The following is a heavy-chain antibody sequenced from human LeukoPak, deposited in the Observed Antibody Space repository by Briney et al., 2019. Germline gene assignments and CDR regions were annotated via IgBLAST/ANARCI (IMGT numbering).Heavy chain of an antibody. Sequence: ASVKVSCKASGYTFTSYGISWVRQAPGQGLEWMGWISAYNGNTNYAQKLQGRVTMTTDTSTSTAYMELRSLRSDDTAVYYCALWGYCSGGSCYGGPFYFDYWGQGTLVTVSS. J-gene: IGHJ4*02. V-gene: IGHV1-18*01. CDR1: GYTFTSYG. D-gene: IGHD2-15*01. CDR3: ALWGYCSGGSCYGGPFYFDY. CDR2: ISAYNGNT.